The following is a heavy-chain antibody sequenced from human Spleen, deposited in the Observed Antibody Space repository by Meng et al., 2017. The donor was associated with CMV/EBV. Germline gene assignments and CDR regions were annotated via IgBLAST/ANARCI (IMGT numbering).Heavy chain of an antibody. CDR2: IYSGGST. CDR3: ARDAGIAWPFDY. J-gene: IGHJ4*02. V-gene: IGHV3-53*01. D-gene: IGHD2-21*01. CDR1: GFTVSSNY. Sequence: GESLKISCAASGFTVSSNYMSWVRQAPGKGLEWVSVIYSGGSTYYADSVKGRFTISRDNSKNTLYLQMDSLRVEDTAVYYCARDAGIAWPFDYWGQGTPVTVSS.